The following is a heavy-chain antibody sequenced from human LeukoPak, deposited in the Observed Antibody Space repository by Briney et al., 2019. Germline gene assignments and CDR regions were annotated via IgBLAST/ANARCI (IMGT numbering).Heavy chain of an antibody. V-gene: IGHV1-69*04. J-gene: IGHJ4*02. Sequence: SVKVSCKASGGTFSSYAISWVRQAPGQGLEWMGRIIPILGIANYAQKFQGRVTITADKSTSTAYMELSSLRSEDTAVYYCARNTLRPYCGGDCYQDYWGQGTLVTVSS. D-gene: IGHD2-21*02. CDR3: ARNTLRPYCGGDCYQDY. CDR1: GGTFSSYA. CDR2: IIPILGIA.